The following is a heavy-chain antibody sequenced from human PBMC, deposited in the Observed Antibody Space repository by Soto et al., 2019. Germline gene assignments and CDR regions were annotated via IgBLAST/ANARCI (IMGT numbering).Heavy chain of an antibody. CDR2: IYSSGCT. CDR3: ARDGDGYNN. CDR1: GGSVTSGSYY. J-gene: IGHJ4*02. V-gene: IGHV4-61*01. D-gene: IGHD5-12*01. Sequence: QVQLQESGPGLVKPSETLSLTCSVSGGSVTSGSYYWSWIRQPPGKGLEWIGYIYSSGCTSYNPSIKSRVTISVDTSENQFSLKLTSVTAADTAVYYCARDGDGYNNWGQGTLVTVSS.